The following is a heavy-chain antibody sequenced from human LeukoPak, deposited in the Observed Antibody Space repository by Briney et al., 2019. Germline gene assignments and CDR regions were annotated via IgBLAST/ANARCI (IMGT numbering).Heavy chain of an antibody. CDR2: INYRGTT. D-gene: IGHD5-12*01. CDR1: GGPISSGDYY. J-gene: IGHJ4*02. V-gene: IGHV4-39*07. Sequence: SETLSLTCTVSGGPISSGDYYWGWTRHPPGVGPGWIGSINYRGTTYYNPSLQSRVAISVDTSKNQFSLQLTSVTATDTAVYYCARVSRDSGDYYTFLDYWGQGTLVTVSS. CDR3: ARVSRDSGDYYTFLDY.